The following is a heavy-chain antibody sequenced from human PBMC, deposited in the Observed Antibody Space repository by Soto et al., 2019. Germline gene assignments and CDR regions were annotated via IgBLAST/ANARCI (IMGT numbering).Heavy chain of an antibody. CDR1: GYTLTSYY. CDR3: AREGRDSTVTTDYHYYGMDV. Sequence: ASVKVSCKSYGYTLTSYYMYCVRQAPGPWLVCMGIINPSGGSTSYAQKFQGKVTMTRDTSTSTVYMELSSLRSEATAVYYCAREGRDSTVTTDYHYYGMDVWGQGTTVTAAS. D-gene: IGHD4-17*01. CDR2: INPSGGST. J-gene: IGHJ6*02. V-gene: IGHV1-46*01.